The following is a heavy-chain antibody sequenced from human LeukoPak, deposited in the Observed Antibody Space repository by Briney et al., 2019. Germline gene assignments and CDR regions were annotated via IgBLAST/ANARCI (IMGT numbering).Heavy chain of an antibody. J-gene: IGHJ4*02. D-gene: IGHD1-26*01. Sequence: EASVKVSCKASGYTFTGYYMHWVRQAPGQGLEWMGWINPNSGGTNHAQKFQGRVTMTRDTSISTAYMELSRLRSDDTAVYYCARDTVGASVFDYWGQGTLVTVSS. CDR3: ARDTVGASVFDY. V-gene: IGHV1-2*02. CDR1: GYTFTGYY. CDR2: INPNSGGT.